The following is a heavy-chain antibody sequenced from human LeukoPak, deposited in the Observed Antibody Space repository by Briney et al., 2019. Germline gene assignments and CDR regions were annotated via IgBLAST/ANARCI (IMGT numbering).Heavy chain of an antibody. CDR2: LSGSGGST. D-gene: IGHD7-27*01. V-gene: IGHV3-23*01. CDR3: AKAAGTGDLVPFDP. J-gene: IGHJ5*02. CDR1: GFTFSSYA. Sequence: GGSLRLSCAASGFTFSSYAMSWASQAPGKGMEWVSALSGSGGSTYYADSIKGRLTISRDDSKITLYLQMNSLRAEDTAVYYCAKAAGTGDLVPFDPWGQGTLVTVSS.